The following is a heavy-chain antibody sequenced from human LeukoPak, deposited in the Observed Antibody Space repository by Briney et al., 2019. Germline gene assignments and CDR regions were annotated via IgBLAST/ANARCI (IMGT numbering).Heavy chain of an antibody. D-gene: IGHD6-6*01. Sequence: GESLKISCKGSGYSFTSHWIGWVRQMPGKGLEWMGIIYPGDSDTRYSPSFQGQVTISADKSISTAYLQWSSLKASDTAMYYCARPALKYSSSSGDLDYWGQGTLVTVSS. CDR3: ARPALKYSSSSGDLDY. V-gene: IGHV5-51*01. J-gene: IGHJ4*02. CDR1: GYSFTSHW. CDR2: IYPGDSDT.